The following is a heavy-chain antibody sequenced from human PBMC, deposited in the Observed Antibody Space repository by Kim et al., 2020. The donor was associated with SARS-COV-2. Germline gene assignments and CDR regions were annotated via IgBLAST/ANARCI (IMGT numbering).Heavy chain of an antibody. Sequence: ASVKVSCKASGYTFTSYDINWVRQATGQGLEWMGWMNPNSGNTGYAQKFQGRVTMTRNTSISTAYMELSSLRSEDTAVYYCARGRFILWFGESTGFDYWGQGTLVTVSS. CDR1: GYTFTSYD. CDR3: ARGRFILWFGESTGFDY. J-gene: IGHJ4*02. D-gene: IGHD3-10*01. V-gene: IGHV1-8*01. CDR2: MNPNSGNT.